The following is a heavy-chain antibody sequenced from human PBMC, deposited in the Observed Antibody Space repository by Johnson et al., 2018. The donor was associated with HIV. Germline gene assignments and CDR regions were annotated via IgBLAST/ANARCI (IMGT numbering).Heavy chain of an antibody. CDR1: GFTFDDYG. D-gene: IGHD2-21*01. CDR3: ARDANDFVVVIANDAFDM. J-gene: IGHJ3*02. V-gene: IGHV3-20*04. Sequence: EVQLVESGGGVVRPGGSLRLSCAASGFTFDDYGMSWVRQAPGKGLEWVSGITWNGGSTGYADSVKGGLTISRENVQNSLYMQMNSLRAEDTSCYYCARDANDFVVVIANDAFDMWGQGTMVTVSS. CDR2: ITWNGGST.